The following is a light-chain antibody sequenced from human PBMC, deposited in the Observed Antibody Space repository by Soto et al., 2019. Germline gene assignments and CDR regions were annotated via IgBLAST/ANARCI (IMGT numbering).Light chain of an antibody. V-gene: IGLV1-40*01. Sequence: QSVLTQPPSVSGAPGQRVTISCTGSSSNIGAGYDVHWYQQLPGTAPKLLIYGNSNRPSGVPDRFSGSKSGTSASLAITGLLAEDEADYYCQSYDSSLSDVVFGRGTKLNVL. CDR3: QSYDSSLSDVV. CDR1: SSNIGAGYD. J-gene: IGLJ2*01. CDR2: GNS.